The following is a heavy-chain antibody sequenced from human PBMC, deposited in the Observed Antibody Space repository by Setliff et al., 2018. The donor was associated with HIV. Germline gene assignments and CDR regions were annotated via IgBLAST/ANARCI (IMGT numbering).Heavy chain of an antibody. CDR1: GGPIRSPNW. CDR2: IFHGGNT. J-gene: IGHJ4*02. Sequence: PSETLSLTCTVSGGPIRSPNWWSWVRQPPGKGLEWIGEIFHGGNTNYSPSLESRVTWSVDKSKNQFSLRLSSVTAADTAVYYWATLAAAGESYDYWGQGSLVTVSS. D-gene: IGHD6-13*01. V-gene: IGHV4-4*02. CDR3: ATLAAAGESYDY.